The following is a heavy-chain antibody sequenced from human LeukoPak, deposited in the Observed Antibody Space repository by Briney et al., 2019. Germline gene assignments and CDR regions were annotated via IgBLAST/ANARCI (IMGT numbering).Heavy chain of an antibody. D-gene: IGHD4-17*01. J-gene: IGHJ6*02. CDR3: ARDNYGDHPYCYYYGMDV. CDR1: GGSISSYY. V-gene: IGHV4-4*07. Sequence: SETLSLTCTVSGGSISSYYWSWIRQPAGKGLEWIGRIYTSGSTNYDPSLKSRVTMSVDTSKNQFSLKLSSVTAADTAVYYCARDNYGDHPYCYYYGMDVWGQGTTVTVSS. CDR2: IYTSGST.